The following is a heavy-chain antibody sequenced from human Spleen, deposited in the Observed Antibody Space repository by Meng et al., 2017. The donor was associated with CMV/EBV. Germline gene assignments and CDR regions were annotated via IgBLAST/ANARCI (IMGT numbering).Heavy chain of an antibody. J-gene: IGHJ4*02. CDR3: GKDMGY. V-gene: IGHV3-23*01. CDR1: FSNYA. D-gene: IGHD3-10*01. CDR2: ISGSGTFT. Sequence: FSNYAMSWVRQAPGKGLEWVSSISGSGTFTYYADSVKGRFTISRDNSRNTLYLQMNSLRAEDTAVYYCGKDMGYWGQGTLVTVSS.